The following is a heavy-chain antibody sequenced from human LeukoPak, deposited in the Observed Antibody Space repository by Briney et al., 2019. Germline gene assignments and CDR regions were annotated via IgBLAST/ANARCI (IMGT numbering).Heavy chain of an antibody. D-gene: IGHD6-19*01. V-gene: IGHV6-1*01. CDR2: TYYRSQWYN. J-gene: IGHJ4*02. Sequence: SQTLSLTCAISGDSVSSNSAAWNWIRQSPSRGLEWLGRTYYRSQWYNDYAVSVKSRITINPDTSKNQFSLQLNSVTPEDTAVYYCARTLGGGSGWTPPFDYWGQGTLVTVSS. CDR3: ARTLGGGSGWTPPFDY. CDR1: GDSVSSNSAA.